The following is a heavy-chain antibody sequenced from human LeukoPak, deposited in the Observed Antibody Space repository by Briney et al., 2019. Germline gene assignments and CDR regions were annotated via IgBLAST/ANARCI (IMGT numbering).Heavy chain of an antibody. D-gene: IGHD4-11*01. CDR1: GYTFTSYG. Sequence: ASVKVSCKASGYTFTSYGISWVRHAPGQELEWMRWISAYNGNTNYAQKLQGRVTMTTDTSTSTAYMELRSLRSDDTAVYYCARVRYPLQKPYYYYYMDVWGKGTTVTVSS. V-gene: IGHV1-18*01. J-gene: IGHJ6*03. CDR2: ISAYNGNT. CDR3: ARVRYPLQKPYYYYYMDV.